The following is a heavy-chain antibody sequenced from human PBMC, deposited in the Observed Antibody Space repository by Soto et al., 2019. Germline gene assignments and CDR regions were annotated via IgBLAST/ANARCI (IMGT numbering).Heavy chain of an antibody. D-gene: IGHD3-3*01. CDR1: GGSVSSGNYY. CDR2: IYYSGST. Sequence: SETLSLTCTVSGGSVSSGNYYWSWIRQPPGKGLEWIGYIYYSGSTSYNPSLKSRVTMSADTSKNQFSLKLSSVTAADTAVYYCARDYRRQRFLEGDYYYYRMDVWGQGTTVTVSS. CDR3: ARDYRRQRFLEGDYYYYRMDV. J-gene: IGHJ6*02. V-gene: IGHV4-61*01.